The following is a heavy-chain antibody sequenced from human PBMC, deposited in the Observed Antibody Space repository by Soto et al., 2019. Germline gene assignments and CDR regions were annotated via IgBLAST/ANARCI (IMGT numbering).Heavy chain of an antibody. D-gene: IGHD6-19*01. CDR3: ARVSERIAVAGTRGGVCY. CDR1: GFTFSSYG. J-gene: IGHJ4*02. V-gene: IGHV3-33*01. CDR2: IWYDGSNK. Sequence: QVQLVESGGGVVQPGRSLRLSCAASGFTFSSYGMHWVRQAPGKGLEWVAVIWYDGSNKYYADSVKGRFTISRENSKNTLYLEMNSLSAYDTAVYYCARVSERIAVAGTRGGVCYWGQGTRVTVCS.